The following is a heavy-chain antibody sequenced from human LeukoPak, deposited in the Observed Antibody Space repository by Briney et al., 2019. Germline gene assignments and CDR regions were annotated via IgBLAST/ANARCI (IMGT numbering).Heavy chain of an antibody. CDR3: ARGGEQLVRNFDY. CDR1: GGSFSGYY. D-gene: IGHD6-6*01. CDR2: INHSGST. J-gene: IGHJ4*02. Sequence: PSETLSLTCAVYGGSFSGYYWSWIRQPPGKGLEWIGEINHSGSTNYNPSLKSRVTISVDTSKNQFSLKLSSVTAADTAVYYCARGGEQLVRNFDYWGQGTLVTVSS. V-gene: IGHV4-34*01.